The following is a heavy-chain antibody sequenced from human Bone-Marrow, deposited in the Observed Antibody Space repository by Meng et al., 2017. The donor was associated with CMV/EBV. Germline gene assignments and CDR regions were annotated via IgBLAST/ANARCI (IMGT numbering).Heavy chain of an antibody. V-gene: IGHV3-7*01. CDR3: GRDWDHDTDRLDY. J-gene: IGHJ4*02. Sequence: WGSLRLSCVISGFTFSKHWMSWVRQVPGKGLEWMANIQPGASERYYLDPVQGRFTITRDDTKNSLFLQMTRLMADDTAVYYCGRDWDHDTDRLDYWGQGTLVTVSS. CDR2: IQPGASER. D-gene: IGHD3-22*01. CDR1: GFTFSKHW.